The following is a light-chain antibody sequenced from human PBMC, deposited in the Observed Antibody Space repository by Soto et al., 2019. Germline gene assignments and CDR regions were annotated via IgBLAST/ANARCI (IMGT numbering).Light chain of an antibody. V-gene: IGKV1-12*01. CDR1: QVLSSY. J-gene: IGKJ4*01. Sequence: DIQWTQSPSLLSASVGYRFTITCRASQVLSSYLAWYQQKPAKAPKLLIYAASSLQSGVPSRFSGSGSGTDFTLTISSLQPEDFATYYCQQANSFPLTFGGGTKVDI. CDR3: QQANSFPLT. CDR2: AAS.